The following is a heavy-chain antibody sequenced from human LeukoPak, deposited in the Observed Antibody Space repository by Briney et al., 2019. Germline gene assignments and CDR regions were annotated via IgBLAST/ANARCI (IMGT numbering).Heavy chain of an antibody. V-gene: IGHV3-74*01. CDR1: GFTFGTDW. CDR3: GGGGYLLDY. D-gene: IGHD1-26*01. CDR2: INTDGSST. Sequence: GGSLRLSCAASGFTFGTDWMNWVRQAPGKGPVWVSRINTDGSSTAYADSVKGRFTISRDNAKNTLYLQMNSLRAEDTAVYYCGGGGYLLDYWGQGTLVTVSS. J-gene: IGHJ4*02.